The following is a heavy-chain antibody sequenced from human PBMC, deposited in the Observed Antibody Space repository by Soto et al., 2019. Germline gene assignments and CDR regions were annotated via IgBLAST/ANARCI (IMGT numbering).Heavy chain of an antibody. V-gene: IGHV4-31*03. CDR1: GGSISSGCYD. Sequence: PXETLSLPFTVSGGSISSGCYDWSWIRQHPGKVLEWIVYIYYSGITYYNPSLKSRVTISVDTSKNQFSLKLSSVTAADTAVYYCERAKVTKWFDTWGQGTLVTVSS. CDR2: IYYSGIT. D-gene: IGHD2-21*02. J-gene: IGHJ5*02. CDR3: ERAKVTKWFDT.